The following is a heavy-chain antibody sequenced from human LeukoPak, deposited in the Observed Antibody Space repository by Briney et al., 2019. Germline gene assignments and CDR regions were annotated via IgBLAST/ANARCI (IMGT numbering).Heavy chain of an antibody. CDR3: ARDIGSGSYPGYFDY. Sequence: PSETLSLTCAVYGGSLSGYYWSWISQPPGKGREWIGEINHSGSTNYHPSLKSRVTISVDTSKNQFSLKLSSVTAADTAVYYCARDIGSGSYPGYFDYWGQGTLVTVSS. V-gene: IGHV4-34*01. J-gene: IGHJ4*02. D-gene: IGHD1-26*01. CDR1: GGSLSGYY. CDR2: INHSGST.